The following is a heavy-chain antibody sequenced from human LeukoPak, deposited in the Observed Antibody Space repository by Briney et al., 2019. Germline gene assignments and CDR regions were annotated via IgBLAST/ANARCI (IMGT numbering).Heavy chain of an antibody. CDR3: ARGGDGYNYADS. V-gene: IGHV4-59*07. D-gene: IGHD5-24*01. Sequence: SDTVSLLCTVSGGSNKNYYWRWIRQPPGRGLEWIGYVHYSGTTSYNPSLKSRVTISVDTSKKYFSLMLSSVTAADTAVYYCARGGDGYNYADSWGQGTLVTVSS. J-gene: IGHJ4*02. CDR1: GGSNKNYY. CDR2: VHYSGTT.